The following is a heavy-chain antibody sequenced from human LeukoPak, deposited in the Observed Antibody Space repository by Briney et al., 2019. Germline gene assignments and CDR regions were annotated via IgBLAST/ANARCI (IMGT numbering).Heavy chain of an antibody. D-gene: IGHD6-13*01. CDR1: GFTFRSYA. J-gene: IGHJ4*02. CDR2: ISGSGVTT. Sequence: GGSLRPSCAASGFTFRSYAMSWVRQAPGKGLEWVSTISGSGVTTYYADSVKGRFTISRDHSKNTLYLQIDSLRAEDTAVYYCARGRVSPSSSFDYWGQGTLVTVSS. CDR3: ARGRVSPSSSFDY. V-gene: IGHV3-23*01.